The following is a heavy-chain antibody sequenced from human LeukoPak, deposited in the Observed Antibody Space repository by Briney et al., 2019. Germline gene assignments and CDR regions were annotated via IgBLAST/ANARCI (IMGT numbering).Heavy chain of an antibody. J-gene: IGHJ5*02. Sequence: SETLSLTCAVYGGSFSGYYWSWIRQPPGKGLEWIGEINHSGSTNYNPSLKSRVTISVDTSKNQFSLKLSSVTAADTAVYYCARHPVLLWFGDLLSSSFDPWGQGTLVTVSS. V-gene: IGHV4-34*01. CDR2: INHSGST. CDR3: ARHPVLLWFGDLLSSSFDP. CDR1: GGSFSGYY. D-gene: IGHD3-10*01.